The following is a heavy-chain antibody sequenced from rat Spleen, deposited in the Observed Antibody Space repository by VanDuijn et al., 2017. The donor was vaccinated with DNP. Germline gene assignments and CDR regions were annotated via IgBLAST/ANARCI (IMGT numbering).Heavy chain of an antibody. J-gene: IGHJ2*01. V-gene: IGHV4-2*01. CDR3: AGQGANLPFDY. CDR2: INERSTTI. D-gene: IGHD5-1*01. CDR1: GFNFDDHW. Sequence: EVKLVESGGGLVQPGRSLKLSCAASGFNFDDHWMAWVRQAPGKGLEWIGEINERSTTINYSPSLKDKFTISRDNAQSTLYLQTSKLGSEDTAIYYCAGQGANLPFDYWGQGVMVTVSS.